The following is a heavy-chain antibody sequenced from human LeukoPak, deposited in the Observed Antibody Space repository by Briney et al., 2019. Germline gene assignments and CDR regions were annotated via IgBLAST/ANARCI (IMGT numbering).Heavy chain of an antibody. V-gene: IGHV3-23*01. Sequence: PGGSLRLSCAASGFTFSSYAMSWVRQAPGKGLEWVSSIGDSGGNTYYADSVKGRFTISRDTSKNTLSLQMNSLRAEDTAVYYCAKYRGFGDSYDSWGQGTLVTASS. J-gene: IGHJ4*02. CDR1: GFTFSSYA. D-gene: IGHD3-10*01. CDR3: AKYRGFGDSYDS. CDR2: IGDSGGNT.